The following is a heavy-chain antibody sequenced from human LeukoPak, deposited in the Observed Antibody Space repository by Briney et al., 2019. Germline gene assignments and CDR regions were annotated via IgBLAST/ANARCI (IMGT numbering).Heavy chain of an antibody. CDR2: INPSGGST. CDR3: ARGGGEYSSSSDNWFDP. D-gene: IGHD6-6*01. J-gene: IGHJ5*02. V-gene: IGHV1-46*01. CDR1: GYTFTSYY. Sequence: GASVKVSCKASGYTFTSYYMHWVRQAPGQGLEWMGIINPSGGSTSYAQKFQGRVTMTRDTSTSTVYMELSRLRSEDTAVYYCARGGGEYSSSSDNWFDPWGQGTLVTVSS.